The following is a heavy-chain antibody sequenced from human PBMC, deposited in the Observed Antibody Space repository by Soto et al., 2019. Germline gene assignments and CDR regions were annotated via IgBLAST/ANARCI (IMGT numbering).Heavy chain of an antibody. Sequence: QVQLVQSGAEVKKPGASVKVSCKASGDSITNYFMHWVRQAPGQGLEWMGMIGPSGDATAYTQKFQGRVTMTRDTATGTVYMELSSLRSEDTAVYYCVRRMLPGYYFDYWGQGTLVTVSS. J-gene: IGHJ4*02. CDR2: IGPSGDAT. V-gene: IGHV1-46*03. CDR1: GDSITNYF. CDR3: VRRMLPGYYFDY. D-gene: IGHD3-10*02.